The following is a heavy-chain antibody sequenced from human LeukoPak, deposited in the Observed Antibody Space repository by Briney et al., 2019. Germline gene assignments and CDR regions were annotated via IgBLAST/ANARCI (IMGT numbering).Heavy chain of an antibody. CDR3: ARQQLGIYGMDV. D-gene: IGHD6-13*01. J-gene: IGHJ6*02. CDR1: GFTFSSYG. Sequence: GGSLRLSCAAPGFTFSSYGMHWVRQAPGKGLEWVAVIWYDGSNKYYADSVKGRFTISRDNSKNTLYLQMNSLRAEDTAVYYCARQQLGIYGMDVWGQGTTVTVSS. CDR2: IWYDGSNK. V-gene: IGHV3-33*01.